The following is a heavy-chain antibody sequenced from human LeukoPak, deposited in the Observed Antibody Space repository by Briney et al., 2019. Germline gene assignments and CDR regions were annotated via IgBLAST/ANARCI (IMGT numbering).Heavy chain of an antibody. Sequence: GGSLRLSCAVSGFTLSSHSMNWVRHAQGKGLEWGSSISSSSSYIYYAGSVKGRFTISRDNAKNSLYLQMNSLRAEDTAVYYCARDWYCRGGSCYSFDYWGQGTLVTVSS. J-gene: IGHJ4*02. V-gene: IGHV3-21*01. CDR1: GFTLSSHS. CDR2: ISSSSSYI. CDR3: ARDWYCRGGSCYSFDY. D-gene: IGHD2-15*01.